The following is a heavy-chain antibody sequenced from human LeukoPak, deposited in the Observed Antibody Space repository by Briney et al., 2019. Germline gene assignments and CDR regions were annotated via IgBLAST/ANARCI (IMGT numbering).Heavy chain of an antibody. Sequence: SETLSLTCTVSGGSISSYYWSWIRQPPGKGLEWIGYIYYSGSTNYKPSLKSRVTISVDTSKNQFSLKLSSVTAADTAVYYCARLSAYPPYYYYYYMDVWGKGTTVTVSS. J-gene: IGHJ6*03. CDR2: IYYSGST. V-gene: IGHV4-59*12. D-gene: IGHD2-2*01. CDR3: ARLSAYPPYYYYYYMDV. CDR1: GGSISSYY.